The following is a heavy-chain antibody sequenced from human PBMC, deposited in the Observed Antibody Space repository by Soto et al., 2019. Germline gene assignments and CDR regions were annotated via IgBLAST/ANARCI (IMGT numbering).Heavy chain of an antibody. CDR1: GGTFSSYA. J-gene: IGHJ6*02. V-gene: IGHV1-69*01. CDR2: IIPIFGTA. CDR3: ARPASDTYYYGSGSYLSYYYYGMDV. Sequence: QVQLVQSGAEVKKPGSSVKVSCKASGGTFSSYAISWVRQAPGQGLEWMGGIIPIFGTANYAQKFQGRVTITADESTSTAYIELSSLRSEDTAVYYCARPASDTYYYGSGSYLSYYYYGMDVCGQGTTVTVSS. D-gene: IGHD3-10*01.